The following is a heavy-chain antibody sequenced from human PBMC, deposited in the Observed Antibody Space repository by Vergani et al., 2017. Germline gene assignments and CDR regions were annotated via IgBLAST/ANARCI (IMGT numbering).Heavy chain of an antibody. V-gene: IGHV3-66*02. D-gene: IGHD3-10*01. CDR1: GSTVSGNY. J-gene: IGHJ5*02. CDR3: ARGNYYGSGTYDDP. CDR2: IYNGDET. Sequence: ELQLVESGGGLVQPGGSLRLSCAASGSTVSGNYMTWVRQAPGKGLEWVSHIYNGDETYYADSVNGRVTISRDASKNTLHLQKNNLRVEDTAVYYCARGNYYGSGTYDDPWGQGTLVTVSS.